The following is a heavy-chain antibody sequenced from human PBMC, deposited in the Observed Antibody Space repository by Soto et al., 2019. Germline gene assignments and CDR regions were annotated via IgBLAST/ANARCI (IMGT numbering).Heavy chain of an antibody. D-gene: IGHD3-22*01. J-gene: IGHJ3*02. CDR2: IRSKAYGGTT. V-gene: IGHV3-49*03. CDR1: GFTFGDYA. CDR3: TRFYYYDSSGYPAGDAFDI. Sequence: GSLRLSCTASGFTFGDYAMSWFRQAPGKGLEWVGFIRSKAYGGTTEYAASVKGRFTISRDDSKSIAYLQMNSLKTEDTAVYYCTRFYYYDSSGYPAGDAFDIWGQGTMDTVSS.